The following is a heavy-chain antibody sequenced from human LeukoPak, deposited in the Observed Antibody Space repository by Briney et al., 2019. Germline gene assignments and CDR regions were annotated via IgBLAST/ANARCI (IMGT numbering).Heavy chain of an antibody. J-gene: IGHJ4*02. CDR1: GFTFSEYG. CDR2: IGGSGYNT. CDR3: ARGSTYYDILTGYYYYLDY. D-gene: IGHD3-9*01. Sequence: GGSLRLSCVASGFTFSEYGMTWVRQAPGKGLEWVSAIGGSGYNTYYSDSVKGRFTISRDNSKNTLYLQMNSLRAEDTALYYCARGSTYYDILTGYYYYLDYWGQGTLVTVSS. V-gene: IGHV3-23*01.